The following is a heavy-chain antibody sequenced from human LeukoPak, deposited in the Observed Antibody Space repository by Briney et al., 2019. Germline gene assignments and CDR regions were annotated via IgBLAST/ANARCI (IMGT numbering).Heavy chain of an antibody. Sequence: SETLSLTCTVSGDSISSSYWSWIRQSPGKGLEGIGRIYKDGSTIYNPSLKSRVTISIDTSRNQFSLKLTSVTAADTAVYYCARRVTEGIPVNEGNWFDPWGQGTLVTVSS. CDR2: IYKDGST. CDR3: ARRVTEGIPVNEGNWFDP. D-gene: IGHD2-2*01. J-gene: IGHJ5*02. V-gene: IGHV4-59*08. CDR1: GDSISSSY.